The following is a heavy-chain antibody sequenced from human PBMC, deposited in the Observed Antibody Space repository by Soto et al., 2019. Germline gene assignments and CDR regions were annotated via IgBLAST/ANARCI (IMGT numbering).Heavy chain of an antibody. Sequence: GGSLRLSCAASGFTFSSYWINWVRQAPGKGLEWVANIKQDGSEKYYVDSVKGRFTISRDSAENSVYLQMHSLRADDTAVYYCAASPDYGPQFDFWGQGSLVTVSS. D-gene: IGHD4-17*01. CDR2: IKQDGSEK. V-gene: IGHV3-7*01. CDR1: GFTFSSYW. CDR3: AASPDYGPQFDF. J-gene: IGHJ4*02.